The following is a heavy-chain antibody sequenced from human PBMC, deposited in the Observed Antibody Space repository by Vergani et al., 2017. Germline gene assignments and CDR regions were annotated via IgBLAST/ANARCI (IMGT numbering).Heavy chain of an antibody. CDR2: INPIDSKI. V-gene: IGHV5-51*01. CDR1: ESSFISNE. Sequence: EKQLVQSGSETKKPGESLKISCKYSESSFISNEIAWVRQMSGKGLQWMGNINPIDSKIAYSPSFQGQAIMSLDKSITTAYLQWRSLKASDTAIYYCTRHXPGGDGACLHFDHWGQGTQVTVSS. D-gene: IGHD2-21*01. J-gene: IGHJ4*02. CDR3: TRHXPGGDGACLHFDH.